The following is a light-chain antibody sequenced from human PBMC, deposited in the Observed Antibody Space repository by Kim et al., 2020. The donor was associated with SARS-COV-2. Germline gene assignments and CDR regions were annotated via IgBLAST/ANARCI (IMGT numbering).Light chain of an antibody. Sequence: APGTTARMACGGNNIGSKTVHWYQQKPGQAPVLVIYYDSDRPSGIPERFSGSNSGNTATLTTSRVEAGDEADYFCQVWDSSSDHVVFGGGTQLTVL. CDR2: YDS. CDR3: QVWDSSSDHVV. V-gene: IGLV3-21*04. CDR1: NIGSKT. J-gene: IGLJ2*01.